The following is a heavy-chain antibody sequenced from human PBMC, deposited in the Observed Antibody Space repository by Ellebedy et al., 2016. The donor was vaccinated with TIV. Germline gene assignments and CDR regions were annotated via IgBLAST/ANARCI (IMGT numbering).Heavy chain of an antibody. J-gene: IGHJ5*02. CDR2: IYYSGST. V-gene: IGHV4-59*01. CDR3: ARVAWWYGLGSYYTDVNWFDP. CDR1: GGSISSYY. D-gene: IGHD3-10*01. Sequence: SETLSLTCTVSGGSISSYYWSWIRQPPGKGLEWIGYIYYSGSTNYNPSLKSRVTISVDTSKNQLSLKLSFVTAADTAVYYCARVAWWYGLGSYYTDVNWFDPWGQGTLVTVSS.